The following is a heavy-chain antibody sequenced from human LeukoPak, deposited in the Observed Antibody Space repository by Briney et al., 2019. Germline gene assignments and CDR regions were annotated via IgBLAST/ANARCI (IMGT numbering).Heavy chain of an antibody. J-gene: IGHJ5*02. D-gene: IGHD4-23*01. CDR2: IVVGSGNT. V-gene: IGHV1-58*01. CDR3: ARDYGGNSGWFDP. Sequence: GASVKVSCKASGFTFTSSAVQWVRQARGQRLEWIGWIVVGSGNTNYAQKFQGRVTMTRSTSISTAYMELSSLRSDDTAVYYCARDYGGNSGWFDPWGQGALVTVSS. CDR1: GFTFTSSA.